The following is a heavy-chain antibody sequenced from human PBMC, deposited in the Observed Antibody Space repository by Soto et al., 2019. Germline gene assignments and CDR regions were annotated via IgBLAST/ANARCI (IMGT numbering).Heavy chain of an antibody. J-gene: IGHJ6*01. D-gene: IGHD5-18*01. CDR2: NSSRSDL. CDR1: GFPFSTGY. Sequence: PWAPLSLTRVVSGFPFSTGYNCWGSRPPGKGLEWVSSNSSRSDLYYADSVKGRFHITRDNAKNSVSLQMKRLGGEDKGGYYCAGEYTPWPCAYSLEYWGQGTTV. CDR3: AGEYTPWPCAYSLEY. V-gene: IGHV3-21*01.